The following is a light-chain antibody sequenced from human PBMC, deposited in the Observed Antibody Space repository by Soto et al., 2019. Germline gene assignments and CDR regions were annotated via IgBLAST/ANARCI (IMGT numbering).Light chain of an antibody. V-gene: IGKV1-5*01. Sequence: DIQMTQSPYTLSASVGDRVTITCRASQSINRWLAWYHQKPGKAPKLLMSDASSLESGVPSRFSGSGSGTAFTLTISSRQPDDFATYYCQQYKTYPWTFGQGTKVEIK. CDR2: DAS. CDR1: QSINRW. J-gene: IGKJ1*01. CDR3: QQYKTYPWT.